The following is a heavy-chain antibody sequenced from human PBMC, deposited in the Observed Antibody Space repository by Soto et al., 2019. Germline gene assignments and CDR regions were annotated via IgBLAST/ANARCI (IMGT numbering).Heavy chain of an antibody. Sequence: EVQLLESGGGLVQPGGSLRLSCAASTFIFSSYAMTWVRQAPGGGLEWAASITGGGYGTYADSLKGRFTISRDNSKNTLYLQMNSLRAEDTAIYYCGRDPNGDYVGAFDFWGQGTLVTVSS. V-gene: IGHV3-23*01. CDR1: TFIFSSYA. D-gene: IGHD4-17*01. CDR3: GRDPNGDYVGAFDF. J-gene: IGHJ3*01. CDR2: ITGGGYGT.